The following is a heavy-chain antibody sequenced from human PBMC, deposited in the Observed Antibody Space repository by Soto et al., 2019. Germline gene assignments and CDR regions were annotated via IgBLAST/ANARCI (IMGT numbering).Heavy chain of an antibody. D-gene: IGHD3-16*01. V-gene: IGHV3-23*01. CDR1: GFSLSSYA. CDR3: ARLDYDYVWGSPPDV. J-gene: IGHJ6*02. CDR2: ISGSGGST. Sequence: EVQLLESGGGLVQPGGSLRLSCTASGFSLSSYAMSWVRQAPGKGLEWVSAISGSGGSTYYADSVKGRFTISRDNSKNTLYLQMNSLRAEDTAVYYCARLDYDYVWGSPPDVWGQGTTVTDSS.